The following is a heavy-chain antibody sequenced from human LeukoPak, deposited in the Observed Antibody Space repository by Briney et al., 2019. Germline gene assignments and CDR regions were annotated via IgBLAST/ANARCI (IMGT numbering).Heavy chain of an antibody. Sequence: PSETLSLTCTVSGGSISSSSYYWGWIRQPPGKGLEWIGSIYYSGATYYNPSLKSRVTISVDTSKNQFSLKLSSVTAADTAVYYCASIDYYDSSGHRFDYWGQGTLVTVSS. CDR1: GGSISSSSYY. V-gene: IGHV4-39*07. CDR3: ASIDYYDSSGHRFDY. D-gene: IGHD3-22*01. J-gene: IGHJ4*02. CDR2: IYYSGAT.